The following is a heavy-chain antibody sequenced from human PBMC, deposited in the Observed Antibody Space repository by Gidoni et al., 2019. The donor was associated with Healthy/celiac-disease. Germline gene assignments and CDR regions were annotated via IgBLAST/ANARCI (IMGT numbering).Heavy chain of an antibody. CDR3: ARDKGAYGSGWALFDY. D-gene: IGHD6-19*01. CDR1: GFLFSRYR. J-gene: IGHJ4*02. CDR2: ISSSSRTI. V-gene: IGHV3-48*01. Sequence: EVQLVASGGGLVQPGGSLRPSCAASGFLFSRYRMNWFRQAPGKGLEWVSYISSSSRTIYYADSGKGRLTISRDNAKNSLYLQMNSLRAEDTAVYYCARDKGAYGSGWALFDYWGQGTLVTVSS.